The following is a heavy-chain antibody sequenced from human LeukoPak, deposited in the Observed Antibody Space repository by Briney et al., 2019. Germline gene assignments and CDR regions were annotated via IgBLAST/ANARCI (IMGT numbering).Heavy chain of an antibody. CDR1: GGSMSSYY. D-gene: IGHD3-3*01. CDR3: ARHRPRLRFLEWLLWGIFDY. J-gene: IGHJ4*02. V-gene: IGHV4-4*07. CDR2: IYSSGST. Sequence: PSETLSLTCTVSGGSMSSYYWSWIRQPAGKGLEWIGRIYSSGSTNYSPSLKSRVTMSVDTSKNQFSLEVNSVTAADTAVYYCARHRPRLRFLEWLLWGIFDYWGQGTLVTVSS.